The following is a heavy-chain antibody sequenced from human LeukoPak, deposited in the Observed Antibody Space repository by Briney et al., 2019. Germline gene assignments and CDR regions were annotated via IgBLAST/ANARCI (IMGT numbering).Heavy chain of an antibody. CDR3: ARENYGDYVVFDY. Sequence: PGGSLRLSSAASGFNFRTHWMSWVRQTPGKGLEWVANINQDGTEKSYVDSVKGRFTISRDNPKNSLDLQMNSLRAEDTAVYYCARENYGDYVVFDYWGQGTLVTVSS. CDR2: INQDGTEK. J-gene: IGHJ4*02. CDR1: GFNFRTHW. D-gene: IGHD4-17*01. V-gene: IGHV3-7*01.